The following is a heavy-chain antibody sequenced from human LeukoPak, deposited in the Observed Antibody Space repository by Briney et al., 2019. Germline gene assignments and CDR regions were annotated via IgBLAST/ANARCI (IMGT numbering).Heavy chain of an antibody. D-gene: IGHD2-21*02. CDR1: GFSFTNYW. J-gene: IGHJ4*02. CDR3: VRGSLRLPRSTPDY. V-gene: IGHV3-74*03. CDR2: ISSDGSVT. Sequence: GGSLRLSWAVSGFSFTNYWMHWVRQDPGKGLVWVSYISSDGSVTKYADSVKGRFTISRDNAVNTLYLQMNSLRVEDTAVYYCVRGSLRLPRSTPDYWGQGTLVTVSS.